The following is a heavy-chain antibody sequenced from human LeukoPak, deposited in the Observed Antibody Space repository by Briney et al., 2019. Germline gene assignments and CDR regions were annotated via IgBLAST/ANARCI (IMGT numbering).Heavy chain of an antibody. J-gene: IGHJ4*02. V-gene: IGHV3-21*06. CDR2: ISSSSSDI. CDR3: ARARGQLALADFDY. Sequence: GGSLRLSCTSSGFSISLYSMNWVRQAPGKGLEWVSCISSSSSDIYYADSVKGRFTISRDNAENSLFLLINSLTAEDTALYFCARARGQLALADFDYWGQGTLVTVSS. CDR1: GFSISLYS. D-gene: IGHD6-13*01.